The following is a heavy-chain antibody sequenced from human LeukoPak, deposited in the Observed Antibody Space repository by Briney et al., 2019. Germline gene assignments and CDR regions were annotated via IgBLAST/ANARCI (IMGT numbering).Heavy chain of an antibody. CDR2: IIPIFGTA. CDR1: GGTFSSYA. V-gene: IGHV1-69*13. J-gene: IGHJ4*02. D-gene: IGHD3-22*01. Sequence: VKVSCKASGGTFSSYAISWVRQAPGQGLEWMGGIIPIFGTANYAQKFQGRVTITADESTSTAYMELSSLRSEDTAVYYCAREGGNYYDSSGYSFDYWGQGTLVTVSS. CDR3: AREGGNYYDSSGYSFDY.